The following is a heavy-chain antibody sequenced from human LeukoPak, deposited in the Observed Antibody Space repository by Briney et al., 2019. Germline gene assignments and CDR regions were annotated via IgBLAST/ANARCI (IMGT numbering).Heavy chain of an antibody. CDR2: IYYSGST. D-gene: IGHD3-10*01. J-gene: IGHJ3*02. CDR1: DGSINSFY. Sequence: SETLSLTCTVSDGSINSFYWSWIRQPPGKGLEWIGYIYYSGSTNYNPSLKSRVTMSVDTSKNQFSLKLSSVTAADTAVYYCARFHYYGSGSYYNGYAFAFDIWGQGTMVTVSS. V-gene: IGHV4-59*12. CDR3: ARFHYYGSGSYYNGYAFAFDI.